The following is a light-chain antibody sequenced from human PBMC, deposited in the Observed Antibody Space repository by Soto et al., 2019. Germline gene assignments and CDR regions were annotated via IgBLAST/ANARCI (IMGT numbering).Light chain of an antibody. Sequence: ILMSQSSATLTVSQGERATPSCRASQCVSSNLAWYQQKPGQAPRLLFYGASTRATGIPARFSGSGSGTEFTLTISSLQSEDFAVYYCQQYNNWPPLLTFGGGTKVDIK. CDR3: QQYNNWPPLLT. V-gene: IGKV3-15*01. J-gene: IGKJ4*01. CDR2: GAS. CDR1: QCVSSN.